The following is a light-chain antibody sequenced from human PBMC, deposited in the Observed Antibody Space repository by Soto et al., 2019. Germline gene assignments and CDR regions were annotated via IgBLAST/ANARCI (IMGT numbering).Light chain of an antibody. Sequence: QSVLTLPASVSGSPGQSITISCTGTSSDVGGYNYVYWYQQHPGKAPKLMIYDVSNRPSGVSNRFSGSKSGNTASLTISGIQAEDEADYYCSSYTRSSTLFGGGTKLTVL. CDR3: SSYTRSSTL. CDR1: SSDVGGYNY. CDR2: DVS. J-gene: IGLJ2*01. V-gene: IGLV2-14*01.